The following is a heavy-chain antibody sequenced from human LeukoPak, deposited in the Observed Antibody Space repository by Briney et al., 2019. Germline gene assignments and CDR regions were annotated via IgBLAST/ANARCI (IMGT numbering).Heavy chain of an antibody. CDR2: INSDGTAT. J-gene: IGHJ4*02. CDR3: GRINEADSD. CDR1: GFIFSTYW. Sequence: GGSLRLSCAVSGFIFSTYWLHWVRQAPGKGLVWVSRINSDGTATHYADSVQGRFIISRDNAKNTLYLQMNSLRVEDTAVYYCGRINEADSDWGQGALVTVSS. D-gene: IGHD1-1*01. V-gene: IGHV3-74*01.